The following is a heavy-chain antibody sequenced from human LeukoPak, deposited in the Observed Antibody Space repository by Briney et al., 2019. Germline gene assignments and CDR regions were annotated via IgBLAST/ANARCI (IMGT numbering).Heavy chain of an antibody. J-gene: IGHJ4*02. V-gene: IGHV4-39*01. CDR1: GGSISGSSYY. Sequence: SETLSLTCTVSGGSISGSSYYWGWIRQPPGKGLEWIGSIYYSGSTYYNPSLKSRVTISVNTSKNQFSLKLSSVTAADTAVYYCASIAARRWDFDYWGQGTLVTVSS. D-gene: IGHD6-6*01. CDR2: IYYSGST. CDR3: ASIAARRWDFDY.